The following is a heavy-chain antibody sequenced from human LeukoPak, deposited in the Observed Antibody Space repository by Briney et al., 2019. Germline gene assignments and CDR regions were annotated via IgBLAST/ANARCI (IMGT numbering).Heavy chain of an antibody. CDR3: AKGAGLVVRYYGMDV. CDR1: GFTFSSYA. Sequence: GGSLRLSCAASGFTFSSYAMSWVRQAPGKGLEWVSAISGSGGSTYYADSVKGRFTIPRDNTKNTLYLQMNSLRAEDTAVYYCAKGAGLVVRYYGMDVWGKGTTVTVSS. V-gene: IGHV3-23*01. CDR2: ISGSGGST. D-gene: IGHD2-8*02. J-gene: IGHJ6*04.